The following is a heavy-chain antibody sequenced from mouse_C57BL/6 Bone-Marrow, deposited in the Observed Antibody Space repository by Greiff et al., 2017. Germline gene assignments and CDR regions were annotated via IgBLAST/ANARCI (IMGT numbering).Heavy chain of an antibody. J-gene: IGHJ3*01. D-gene: IGHD1-1*01. CDR2: IRNKANGYTT. CDR1: GFTFTDYY. CDR3: ARSYGSSYDAY. V-gene: IGHV7-3*01. Sequence: EVQVVESGGGLVQPGGSLSLSCAASGFTFTDYYMSWVRQPPGKALEWLGFIRNKANGYTTEYSASVKGRFTISRDNSQSILYLQMNALRAEDSATYYCARSYGSSYDAYWGQGTLVTVSA.